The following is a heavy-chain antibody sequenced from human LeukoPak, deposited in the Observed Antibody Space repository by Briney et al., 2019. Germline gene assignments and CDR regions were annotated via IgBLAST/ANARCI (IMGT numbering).Heavy chain of an antibody. J-gene: IGHJ3*02. D-gene: IGHD6-19*01. Sequence: PSQTLSLTCSVSGGSIRSESYYWSWIRQPAGKGLEWIGRIYSSGSSTFNPSLKSRVTISIDTSKNQFSLNLSPVTAADTAVYYCARDMTGSGWNDAFDIWGQGTMVTVSS. CDR2: IYSSGSS. CDR1: GGSIRSESYY. CDR3: ARDMTGSGWNDAFDI. V-gene: IGHV4-61*02.